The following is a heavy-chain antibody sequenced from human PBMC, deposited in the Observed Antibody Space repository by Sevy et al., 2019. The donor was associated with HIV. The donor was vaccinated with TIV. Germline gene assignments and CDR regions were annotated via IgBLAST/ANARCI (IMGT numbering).Heavy chain of an antibody. CDR2: ISYDGSNK. D-gene: IGHD3-10*01. Sequence: GGSLRLSCAGSGFTFSSYAMHWVRQAPGKGLEWVAVISYDGSNKYYADSVKGRFTISRDNSKNTLYLQMNSLRAEDTAVYYCARDRFGSGRPDAFDIWGQGTMVTVSS. CDR3: ARDRFGSGRPDAFDI. V-gene: IGHV3-30-3*01. CDR1: GFTFSSYA. J-gene: IGHJ3*02.